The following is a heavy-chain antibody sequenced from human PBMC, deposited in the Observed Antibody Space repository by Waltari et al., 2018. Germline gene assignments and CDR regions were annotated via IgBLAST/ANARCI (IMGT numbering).Heavy chain of an antibody. V-gene: IGHV3-33*01. Sequence: QVQLVESGGGVVQPGKSMTLSCVASGFRFSSYGMHWVRQAPGKGLEWVAGVWYDGSNQYYADSVKGRFTISRDNSKNTLYLQVNSLRAEDTAVYYCTRDISGRTAFDIWGQGTMVTVSS. D-gene: IGHD3-10*01. J-gene: IGHJ3*02. CDR2: VWYDGSNQ. CDR3: TRDISGRTAFDI. CDR1: GFRFSSYG.